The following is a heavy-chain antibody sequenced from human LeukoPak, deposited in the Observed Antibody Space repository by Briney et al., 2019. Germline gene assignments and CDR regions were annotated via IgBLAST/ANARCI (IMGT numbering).Heavy chain of an antibody. V-gene: IGHV3-33*08. D-gene: IGHD3-22*01. CDR3: ARGESSSGYYLDFDY. Sequence: PGGSLRLSCVASGFTFSAHGMHWVRQAPGKGLEWVAVIWYDGSNKYYADSVKGRFTISRDNSKNTLYLQMNSLRAEDTAVYYCARGESSSGYYLDFDYWGQGTLVTVSS. CDR1: GFTFSAHG. J-gene: IGHJ4*02. CDR2: IWYDGSNK.